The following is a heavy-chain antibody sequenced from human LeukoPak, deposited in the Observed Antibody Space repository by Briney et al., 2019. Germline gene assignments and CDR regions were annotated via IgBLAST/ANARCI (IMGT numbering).Heavy chain of an antibody. Sequence: GASVKVSCKTSGYSFTHYYIHWVRHAPGRGLEWMGIINPSGDGTYYAQNFQGRLALTTDTSSSTVYMQLTSLKPDDTAVYYCARDPKDTGRQVAPDVTIDYFDYWGHGTVVAVSS. V-gene: IGHV1-46*01. CDR1: GYSFTHYY. J-gene: IGHJ4*01. CDR3: ARDPKDTGRQVAPDVTIDYFDY. D-gene: IGHD5-12*01. CDR2: INPSGDGT.